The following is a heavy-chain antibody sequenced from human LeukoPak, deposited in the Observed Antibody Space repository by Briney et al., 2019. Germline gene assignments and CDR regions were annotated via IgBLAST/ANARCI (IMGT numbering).Heavy chain of an antibody. CDR2: IKSKTDGGTT. Sequence: GGSLRLSCAASGFTFSNAWMSWVRQAPGKGLEWVGRIKSKTDGGTTDYAAPVKGRFTISRDDSKNTLYLQMNSLKTEDTAVYYCTTEVYYYDSSGYSEFDYWGQGTLVTVSS. CDR1: GFTFSNAW. J-gene: IGHJ4*02. CDR3: TTEVYYYDSSGYSEFDY. V-gene: IGHV3-15*01. D-gene: IGHD3-22*01.